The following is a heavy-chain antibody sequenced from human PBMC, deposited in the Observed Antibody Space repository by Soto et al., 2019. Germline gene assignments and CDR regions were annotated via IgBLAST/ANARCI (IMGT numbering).Heavy chain of an antibody. D-gene: IGHD2-21*01. CDR3: VKGYCGISCPRNDPAKQFDS. J-gene: IGHJ4*02. Sequence: GGSLSLSCVASGLTFKNYDMHWVRPTPGRGLEWLAIVSRDSTQAFYAESLQGRFTVSRDNSKNSVFLELSSLRVEDTAIYFCVKGYCGISCPRNDPAKQFDSWGPGTLVTVSS. CDR2: VSRDSTQA. V-gene: IGHV3-30*18. CDR1: GLTFKNYD.